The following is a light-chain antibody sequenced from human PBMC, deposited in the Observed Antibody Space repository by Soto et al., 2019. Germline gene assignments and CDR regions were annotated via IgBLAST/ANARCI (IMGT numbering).Light chain of an antibody. J-gene: IGLJ1*01. V-gene: IGLV1-40*01. CDR3: QSFDSSLSAYV. Sequence: QSVLTQPPSVSGAPGQRVTISCTGSSSNIGAGRDVHWYQQLPGTAPRPLIYGNNNRPSGVPDRFSASKSGTSASLAITGLQAEDEADFYCQSFDSSLSAYVFGTGTKVTV. CDR2: GNN. CDR1: SSNIGAGRD.